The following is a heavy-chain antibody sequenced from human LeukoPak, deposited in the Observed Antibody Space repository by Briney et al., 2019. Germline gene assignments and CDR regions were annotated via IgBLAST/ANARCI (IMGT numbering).Heavy chain of an antibody. J-gene: IGHJ4*02. CDR3: TRDQMNY. V-gene: IGHV3-30*02. Sequence: GGSQTLPCTACVHVHSDYGMQGARQAPGKGLEWVAFVRYDVSNEYYVDSVKGRFTISRVTSKNTVSLQMNSLRVEDTAMYYCTRDQMNYWGQGTLVTVSS. CDR2: VRYDVSNE. D-gene: IGHD5-24*01. CDR1: VHVHSDYG.